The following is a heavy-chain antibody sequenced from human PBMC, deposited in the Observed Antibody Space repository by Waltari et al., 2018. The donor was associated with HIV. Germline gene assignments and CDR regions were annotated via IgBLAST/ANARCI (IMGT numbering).Heavy chain of an antibody. CDR2: ISYSGTT. J-gene: IGHJ4*02. D-gene: IGHD5-12*01. Sequence: QLQLQESGPGLVNPSETLSLICNVAGGSISGSGYYWGWIRTSPKGLEWMGSISYSGTTYFNPSLKSRVTISVDTSKNQFSLKVSSVTAADTAVYYCARHIYSGYDGYYFDYWGQGTPVTVSS. V-gene: IGHV4-39*01. CDR1: GGSISGSGYY. CDR3: ARHIYSGYDGYYFDY.